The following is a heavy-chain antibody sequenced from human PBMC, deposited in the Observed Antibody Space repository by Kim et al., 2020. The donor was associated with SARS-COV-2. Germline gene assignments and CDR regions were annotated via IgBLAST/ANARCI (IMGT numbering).Heavy chain of an antibody. V-gene: IGHV1-18*04. CDR1: GYTFTSYG. Sequence: ASVKVSCKASGYTFTSYGISWVRQAPGQGLEWMGWISAYNGNTNYAQKLQGRVTMTTDTSTSTAYMELRSLRSDDTAVYYCARDRWVIVVVPASYGMDVWGQGTTVTVSS. J-gene: IGHJ6*02. CDR3: ARDRWVIVVVPASYGMDV. D-gene: IGHD2-2*01. CDR2: ISAYNGNT.